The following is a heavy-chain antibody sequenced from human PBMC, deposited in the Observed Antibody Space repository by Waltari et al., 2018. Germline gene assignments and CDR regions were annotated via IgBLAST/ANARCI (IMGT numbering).Heavy chain of an antibody. J-gene: IGHJ3*02. Sequence: EVQLVESGGGLVQPGGSLRLSCAASGFTFSSYWMSWVRQAPGKGLEWVANIKQDGSEKYYVDSVKGRFTISRDNAKNSLYLQMNSLRAEDTAVYYCAREGSSGSSDGLAFDIWGQGTMVTVSS. V-gene: IGHV3-7*01. CDR1: GFTFSSYW. D-gene: IGHD6-19*01. CDR3: AREGSSGSSDGLAFDI. CDR2: IKQDGSEK.